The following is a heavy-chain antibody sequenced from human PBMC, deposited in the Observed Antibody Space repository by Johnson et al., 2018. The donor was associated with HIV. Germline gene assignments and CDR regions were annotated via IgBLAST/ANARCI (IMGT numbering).Heavy chain of an antibody. CDR3: ARGTPWDDVDT. CDR2: ISSGGSNI. Sequence: QVQLVESGGGLVKPGGSLRLSCAASGFTFSDYDMSWIRQAPGKGLEWVAFISSGGSNIYYADSVKGRFTISRDNAKNTLYLQMNSLRAEDTAVYYCARGTPWDDVDTWGQVTMLTVS. V-gene: IGHV3-11*04. CDR1: GFTFSDYD. J-gene: IGHJ3*02. D-gene: IGHD1-26*01.